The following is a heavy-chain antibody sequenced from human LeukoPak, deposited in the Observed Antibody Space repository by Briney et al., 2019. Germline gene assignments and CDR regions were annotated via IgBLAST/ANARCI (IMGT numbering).Heavy chain of an antibody. J-gene: IGHJ3*02. CDR1: GFTVSSNY. Sequence: PGGSLRLSCEASGFTVSSNYMSWVRQAPGKGLEWVSVIYGGGSTYYAGSVKGRFTISRENAKNSLYLQMNSLRAGDTAVYYCARRDPGIAVAGTGAFDIWGQGTMVTVSS. CDR3: ARRDPGIAVAGTGAFDI. D-gene: IGHD6-19*01. V-gene: IGHV3-53*01. CDR2: IYGGGST.